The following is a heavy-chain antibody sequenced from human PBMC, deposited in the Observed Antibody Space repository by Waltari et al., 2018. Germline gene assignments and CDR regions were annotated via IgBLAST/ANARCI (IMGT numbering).Heavy chain of an antibody. V-gene: IGHV3-21*01. D-gene: IGHD3-3*01. CDR1: GFTFSSYS. Sequence: EVQLVESGGGLVKPGGSLRLSCAASGFTFSSYSMTWVRQAPGKGLEWVSSISSSSSYIYYADSVKGRFTSSRDNAKNSLYLQMNSLRAEDTAVYYCARDRPVYDFWSGTHPRWFDPWGQGTLVTVSS. CDR3: ARDRPVYDFWSGTHPRWFDP. CDR2: ISSSSSYI. J-gene: IGHJ5*02.